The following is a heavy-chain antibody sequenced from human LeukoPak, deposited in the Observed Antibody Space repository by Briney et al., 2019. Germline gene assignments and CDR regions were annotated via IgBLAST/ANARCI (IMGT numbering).Heavy chain of an antibody. CDR2: ISYDGSNK. CDR1: GFTFSSYG. V-gene: IGHV3-30*18. J-gene: IGHJ4*02. Sequence: GGSLRLSCAASGFTFSSYGMHWVRQAPGKRLEWVAVISYDGSNKYYADSVKGRFTISRDNSKNTLYLQMNSLRAEDTAVYYCAKGSGYNFDYWGQGTLVTVSS. D-gene: IGHD3-22*01. CDR3: AKGSGYNFDY.